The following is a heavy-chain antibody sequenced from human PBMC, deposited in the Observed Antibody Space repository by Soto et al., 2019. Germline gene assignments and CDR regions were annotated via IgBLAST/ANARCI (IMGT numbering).Heavy chain of an antibody. CDR1: GYTFTHYA. V-gene: IGHV1-3*01. CDR3: ARGLEAHGA. Sequence: GDSVKVSCKASGYTFTHYAIHGVRHAPGQRLEWMGFINAGSGNTKYSQTFQGRLTFTKDTSASTAYMDLSSLRSEDTAIYYCARGLEAHGAGGHGTPVTVSS. D-gene: IGHD2-8*01. CDR2: INAGSGNT. J-gene: IGHJ4*01.